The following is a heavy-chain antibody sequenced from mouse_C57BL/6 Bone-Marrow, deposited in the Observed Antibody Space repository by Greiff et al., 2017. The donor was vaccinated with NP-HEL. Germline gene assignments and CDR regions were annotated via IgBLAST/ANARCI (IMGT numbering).Heavy chain of an antibody. J-gene: IGHJ4*01. CDR3: ARRSYYGSSYGLYYYAMDY. CDR1: GYTFTSYW. CDR2: IDPSDSYT. D-gene: IGHD1-1*01. V-gene: IGHV1-69*01. Sequence: QVQLQQPGAELVMPGASVKLSCKASGYTFTSYWMHWVKQRPGQGLEWIGEIDPSDSYTNYNQKFKGKSTLTVDKSSSTAYMQLSSLTSEDSAVYYCARRSYYGSSYGLYYYAMDYWGQGTSVTVSS.